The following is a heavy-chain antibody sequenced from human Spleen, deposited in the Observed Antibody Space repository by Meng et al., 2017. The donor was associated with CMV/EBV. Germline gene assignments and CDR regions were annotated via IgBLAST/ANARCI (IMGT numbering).Heavy chain of an antibody. CDR1: YSYTNYW. J-gene: IGHJ6*02. D-gene: IGHD3-10*01. CDR3: ARRLGSGTYRPGLMDV. Sequence: YSYTNYWIDWVHQMPGKGLEWMGIIYPGDSDTIYSPSFQGQVIISADKSISTAYLQWSSLKASDTAMYYCARRLGSGTYRPGLMDVWGQGTTVTVSS. CDR2: IYPGDSDT. V-gene: IGHV5-51*07.